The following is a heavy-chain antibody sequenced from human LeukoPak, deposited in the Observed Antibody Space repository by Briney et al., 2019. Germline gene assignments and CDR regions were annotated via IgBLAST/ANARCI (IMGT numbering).Heavy chain of an antibody. CDR2: MNPNSGNT. Sequence: GASVKVSCKASGYTFTSYDINWVRQAPGQGLEWMGWMNPNSGNTGYAQKFQGRVTMTRNTSISTAYMELSSLRSEDTAVYYCARGYAAGIYYYYYYMDVWGKGTTVTISS. V-gene: IGHV1-8*01. D-gene: IGHD2-2*01. CDR1: GYTFTSYD. J-gene: IGHJ6*03. CDR3: ARGYAAGIYYYYYYMDV.